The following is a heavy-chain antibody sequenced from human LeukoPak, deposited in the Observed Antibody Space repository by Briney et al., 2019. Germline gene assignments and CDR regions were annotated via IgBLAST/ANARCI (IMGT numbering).Heavy chain of an antibody. J-gene: IGHJ6*02. Sequence: SETLSLTCTVYGGSISSYYWSWIRQPPGKGLEWIGYIYYSGSTNYNPSLKSRVTISVDTSKNQFSLKLSSVTAADTAVYYCARVVSGYEYDYYYGMDVWGQGTTVTVSS. D-gene: IGHD5-12*01. CDR1: GGSISSYY. CDR3: ARVVSGYEYDYYYGMDV. V-gene: IGHV4-59*08. CDR2: IYYSGST.